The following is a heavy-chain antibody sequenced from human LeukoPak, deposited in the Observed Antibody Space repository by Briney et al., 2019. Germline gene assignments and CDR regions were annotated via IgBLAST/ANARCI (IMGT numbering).Heavy chain of an antibody. CDR2: MSSSGITI. CDR1: AFTFSSYE. Sequence: GGSLRLSCEASAFTFSSYEMNWVRQAPGKGLEWVSFMSSSGITIFYADSVKGRFTISRDNARNSLYLQMNSLRAEDTAVYYCARDLSYSLEYWGQGTLVTVSS. V-gene: IGHV3-48*03. J-gene: IGHJ4*02. CDR3: ARDLSYSLEY. D-gene: IGHD3-10*01.